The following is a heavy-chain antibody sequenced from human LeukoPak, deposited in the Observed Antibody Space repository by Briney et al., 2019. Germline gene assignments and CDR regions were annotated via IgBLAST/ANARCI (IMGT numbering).Heavy chain of an antibody. V-gene: IGHV1-69*13. CDR3: ARGGITMVFSGGMDV. CDR1: GGTFSSYA. Sequence: GASVKVSCKASGGTFSSYAISWVRQAPGQGLEWMGGIIPIFGTANYAQKFQGRVTITADESTSTAYMELSSLRSEDTAVYYCARGGITMVFSGGMDVWGQGTTVTVSS. CDR2: IIPIFGTA. J-gene: IGHJ6*02. D-gene: IGHD3-10*01.